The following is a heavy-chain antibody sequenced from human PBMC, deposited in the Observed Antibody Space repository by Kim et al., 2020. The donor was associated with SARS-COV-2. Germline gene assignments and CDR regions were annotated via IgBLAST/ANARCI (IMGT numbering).Heavy chain of an antibody. CDR3: ASGIAVAGQSGY. CDR2: ISGSGGST. J-gene: IGHJ4*02. CDR1: GFTFSSYA. V-gene: IGHV3-23*01. D-gene: IGHD6-19*01. Sequence: GGSLRLSCAASGFTFSSYAMSWVRQAPGKGLEWVSAISGSGGSTYYADSVKGRFTISRDNSKNTLYLQMNSLRAEDTALYYCASGIAVAGQSGYWGQGTLVTVSS.